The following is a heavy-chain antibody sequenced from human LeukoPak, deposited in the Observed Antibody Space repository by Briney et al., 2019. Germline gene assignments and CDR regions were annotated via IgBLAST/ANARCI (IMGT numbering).Heavy chain of an antibody. Sequence: PGGSLRLSCAASGFTFSSYWMSWVRQAPGKGLEWVAGITAGGANTHTAGSVKGRFTISRDNSKNTLFLQMNSLRVEDSAVYYCAKEGVASGPWGQGTLVTVSS. CDR3: AKEGVASGP. J-gene: IGHJ5*02. V-gene: IGHV3-23*01. CDR2: ITAGGANT. CDR1: GFTFSSYW.